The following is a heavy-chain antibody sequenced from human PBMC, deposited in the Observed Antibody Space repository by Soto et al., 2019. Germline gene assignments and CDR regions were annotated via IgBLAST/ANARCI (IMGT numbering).Heavy chain of an antibody. CDR3: ARFWQDYYYYYGMDV. CDR2: IIPILGIA. CDR1: GGTFSSYT. V-gene: IGHV1-69*02. Sequence: ASVKVSCKASGGTFSSYTISWVRQAPGQGLEWMGRIIPILGIANYAQKFQGRVTITADKSTSTAYMELSSLRSDDTAVYYCARFWQDYYYYYGMDVWVLGTTVTVSS. J-gene: IGHJ6*02. D-gene: IGHD3-3*01.